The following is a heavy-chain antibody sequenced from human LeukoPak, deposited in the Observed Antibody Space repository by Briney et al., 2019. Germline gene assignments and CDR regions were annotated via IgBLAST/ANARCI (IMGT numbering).Heavy chain of an antibody. D-gene: IGHD6-13*01. V-gene: IGHV4-4*03. CDR3: ARERGNTAADGPWFDP. J-gene: IGHJ5*02. CDR2: IYHSGST. CDR1: GGSISSSNW. Sequence: PGTLSLTCAVSGGSISSSNWWSWVRQPPGKGLEWIGEIYHSGSTNYNPSLKSRVTISVDKSKNQFSLKLSSVTAADTAVYYCARERGNTAADGPWFDPWGQGTLVTVSS.